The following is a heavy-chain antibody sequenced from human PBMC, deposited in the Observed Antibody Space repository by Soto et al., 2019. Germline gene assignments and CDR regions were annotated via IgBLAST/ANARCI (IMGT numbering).Heavy chain of an antibody. CDR2: ISYDGSNK. CDR1: GFTFGSYA. J-gene: IGHJ4*02. D-gene: IGHD3-22*01. Sequence: GGSLRLSCAASGFTFGSYAMHWFRQAPGKGLEWVAVISYDGSNKYYADSVKGRFTISRGNSKNTLYLQMNSLRAEDTAVYYCARDPDSSGYYVFDYWGQGTLVTVSS. CDR3: ARDPDSSGYYVFDY. V-gene: IGHV3-30-3*01.